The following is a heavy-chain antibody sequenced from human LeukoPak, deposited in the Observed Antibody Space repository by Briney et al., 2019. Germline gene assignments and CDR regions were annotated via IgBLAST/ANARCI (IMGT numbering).Heavy chain of an antibody. CDR1: GFTFSTYA. D-gene: IGHD6-13*01. V-gene: IGHV3-23*01. J-gene: IGHJ4*02. CDR2: ISGKTGST. Sequence: GGSLRLSCAASGFTFSTYAMSWVRQAPGKGLEWVSTISGKTGSTYYADSVKGRFTISRDNSKNTLYLQMNSLRAEDTAVYYCAKGDPRIAAAPPDYWGQGTLVTVSS. CDR3: AKGDPRIAAAPPDY.